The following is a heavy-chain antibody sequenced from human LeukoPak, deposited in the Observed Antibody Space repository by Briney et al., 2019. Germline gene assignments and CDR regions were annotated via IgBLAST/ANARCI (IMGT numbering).Heavy chain of an antibody. CDR1: GYTFTGYY. V-gene: IGHV1-2*04. D-gene: IGHD3-3*01. J-gene: IGHJ4*02. CDR3: ARVEGWLLSYYFDY. CDR2: INPNSGGT. Sequence: ASVKVSCKASGYTFTGYYLHWVRQAPGQGLEWMGWINPNSGGTNYAQKFQGWVTMTRDTSISTAYMELSRLRSDDTAVYFCARVEGWLLSYYFDYWGQGTLVTVSS.